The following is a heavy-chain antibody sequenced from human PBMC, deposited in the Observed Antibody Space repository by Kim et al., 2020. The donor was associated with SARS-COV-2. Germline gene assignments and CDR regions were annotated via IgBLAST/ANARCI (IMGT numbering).Heavy chain of an antibody. D-gene: IGHD5-12*01. CDR1: GYTFTSYA. V-gene: IGHV7-4-1*02. CDR3: ARVYSGYDRRGYYYYGMDV. CDR2: INTNTGNP. Sequence: ASVKVSCKASGYTFTSYAKNWVRQAPGQGLEWMGWINTNTGNPTYAQGFTGRFVFSLDTSVSTAYLQISSLKAEDTAVYYCARVYSGYDRRGYYYYGMDVWGQGTTVTVSS. J-gene: IGHJ6*02.